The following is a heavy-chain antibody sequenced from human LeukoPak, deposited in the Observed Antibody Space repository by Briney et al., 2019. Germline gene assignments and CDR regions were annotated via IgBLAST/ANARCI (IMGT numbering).Heavy chain of an antibody. CDR1: GYTFTSYG. V-gene: IGHV1-18*01. J-gene: IGHJ4*02. D-gene: IGHD2-2*02. Sequence: ASVKVSCKASGYTFTSYGISWVRQAPGQGLEWMGWISAYNGNTNYAQKLQGRVAMTTDTSTSTAYMELRSLRSDDTAVYYCARDFGTIVVVPAAIPTDFDYWGQGTLVTVSS. CDR2: ISAYNGNT. CDR3: ARDFGTIVVVPAAIPTDFDY.